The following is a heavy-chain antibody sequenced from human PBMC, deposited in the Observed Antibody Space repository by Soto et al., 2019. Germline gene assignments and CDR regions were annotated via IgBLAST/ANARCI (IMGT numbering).Heavy chain of an antibody. CDR1: GFTFSNYW. V-gene: IGHV3-7*03. J-gene: IGHJ4*02. D-gene: IGHD5-18*01. Sequence: EVQLVESGGGLVQPGGSLRLSCAASGFTFSNYWMSWVRQAPGKGLEWVANIKQDGSEKYYVDSVKGRFTVSRENAKNTQYLQMNSLGAEEAAVSYCARALGGYTYGFDYWGQGTLVTVSS. CDR2: IKQDGSEK. CDR3: ARALGGYTYGFDY.